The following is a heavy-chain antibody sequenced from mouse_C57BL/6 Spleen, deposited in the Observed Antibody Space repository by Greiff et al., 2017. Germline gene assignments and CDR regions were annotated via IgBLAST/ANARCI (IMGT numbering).Heavy chain of an antibody. D-gene: IGHD2-2*01. V-gene: IGHV14-4*01. CDR3: TTDGLRYAMDY. CDR2: IDPENGDT. J-gene: IGHJ4*01. Sequence: EVQLQQSGAELVRPGASVKLSCTASGFNIKDDYMHWVKQRPEQGLEWIGWIDPENGDTEYASKFQGKATRTADTSSNTAYLQLSSLTSEDTAVYYCTTDGLRYAMDYWGQVTSVTVSS. CDR1: GFNIKDDY.